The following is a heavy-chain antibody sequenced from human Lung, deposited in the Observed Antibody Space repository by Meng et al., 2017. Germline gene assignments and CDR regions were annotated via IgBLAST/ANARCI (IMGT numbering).Heavy chain of an antibody. V-gene: IGHV4-4*02. CDR3: ARRGPWLDPQNFDY. CDR2: IYHSGST. D-gene: IGHD6-19*01. Sequence: QVQLQEPGPGLVKPAATLALTCAGSGGPISSSNWWSWVRQPPGKGLEWIGEIYHSGSTNYNPSLKSRVTISVDKSKNQFSLKLSSVTAADTAVYYCARRGPWLDPQNFDYWGQGTLVTVSS. CDR1: GGPISSSNW. J-gene: IGHJ4*02.